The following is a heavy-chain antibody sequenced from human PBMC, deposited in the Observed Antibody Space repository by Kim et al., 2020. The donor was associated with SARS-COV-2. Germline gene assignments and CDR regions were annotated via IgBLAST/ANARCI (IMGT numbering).Heavy chain of an antibody. CDR3: AKRGRDGLYNSNYGQLDS. Sequence: GGSLRLSCTASGFIFNNYAMTWVRQAPGKGLEWVSSISVSGGNTYYADSVKGRLTIPTDNSKNTVYLEMNNLGAEDTAVYYCAKRGRDGLYNSNYGQLDSWGQGTLVTVSS. CDR2: ISVSGGNT. CDR1: GFIFNNYA. V-gene: IGHV3-23*01. J-gene: IGHJ4*02. D-gene: IGHD1-7*01.